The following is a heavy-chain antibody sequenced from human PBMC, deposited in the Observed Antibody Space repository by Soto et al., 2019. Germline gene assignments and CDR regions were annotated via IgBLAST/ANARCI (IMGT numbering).Heavy chain of an antibody. CDR2: IKSNTDGGTT. D-gene: IGHD5-18*01. CDR1: GVTLTNVW. J-gene: IGHJ4*02. CDR3: SHGYYQYFAS. V-gene: IGHV3-15*07. Sequence: GGSLRLSCAVSGVTLTNVWMNWVRQAPGKGPEWVGRIKSNTDGGTTDYAAPVKGRFTISRDDSENTLYLQMSSLKTEDTAVYYCSHGYYQYFASWGPGTLVTVSS.